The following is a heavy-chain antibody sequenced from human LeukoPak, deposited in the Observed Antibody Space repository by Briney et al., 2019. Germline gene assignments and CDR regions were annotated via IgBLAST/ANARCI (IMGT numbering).Heavy chain of an antibody. Sequence: SETLSLTCTVSGGSISSYFWSWVRQPAGKGLEWIGRIYTSGTTNYNPSLKSRVIMSVDTSNNQFSLNLSSVTAADTAVYYCAREYSGSYFRAFDIWGQGTMVIVSS. CDR2: IYTSGTT. V-gene: IGHV4-4*07. CDR1: GGSISSYF. J-gene: IGHJ3*02. CDR3: AREYSGSYFRAFDI. D-gene: IGHD1-26*01.